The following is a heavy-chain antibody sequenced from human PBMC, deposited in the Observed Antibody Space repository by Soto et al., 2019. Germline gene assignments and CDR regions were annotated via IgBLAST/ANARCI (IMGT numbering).Heavy chain of an antibody. CDR1: GDSVSSNSAA. D-gene: IGHD1-7*01. CDR3: ARGRGGAGTAVTPTMAVYWFAP. J-gene: IGHJ5*02. CDR2: TYYRSKWYN. V-gene: IGHV6-1*01. Sequence: SQTLSLTCAISGDSVSSNSAAWNWIRQSPSRGLEWLGRTYYRSKWYNDYAVSVKSRITINPDTSKNQFSLQLNSVTPEDTAVYYCARGRGGAGTAVTPTMAVYWFAPSGQGTLVTVSS.